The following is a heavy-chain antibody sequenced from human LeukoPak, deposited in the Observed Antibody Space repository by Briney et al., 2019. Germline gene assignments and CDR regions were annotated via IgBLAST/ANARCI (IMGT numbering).Heavy chain of an antibody. CDR3: AKDNRGTIVVVTPYYFDY. V-gene: IGHV3-23*01. J-gene: IGHJ4*02. CDR2: ISGSGGST. Sequence: ETLSLTCAVSGYSISSGYYWGWIRQPPGKGLEWVSDISGSGGSTYYADSVKGRFTISRDNSKNTLYLQMNSLRAEDTAIYYCAKDNRGTIVVVTPYYFDYWGQGTLVTVSS. CDR1: GYSISSGYY. D-gene: IGHD3-22*01.